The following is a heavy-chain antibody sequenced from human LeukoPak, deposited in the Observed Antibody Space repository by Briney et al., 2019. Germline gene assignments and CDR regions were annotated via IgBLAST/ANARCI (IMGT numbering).Heavy chain of an antibody. Sequence: SETLSLTCTVSRGSISTYYWSWIRQPPGKGLGLEWIAYIYYSGSSNHNPSLKSRVTISVDTSKNQFSLKLSSVTAADTAVYYCPSEWLGEYFQHWGQGPLVTVSS. J-gene: IGHJ1*01. V-gene: IGHV4-59*08. CDR2: IYYSGSS. D-gene: IGHD3-9*01. CDR3: PSEWLGEYFQH. CDR1: RGSISTYY.